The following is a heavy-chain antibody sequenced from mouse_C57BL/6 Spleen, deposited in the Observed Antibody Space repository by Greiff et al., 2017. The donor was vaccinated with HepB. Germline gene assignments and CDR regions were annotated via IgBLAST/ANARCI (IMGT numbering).Heavy chain of an antibody. D-gene: IGHD1-1*01. CDR2: INYDGSST. Sequence: DVQLVESEGGLVQPGSSMKLSCTASGFTFSDYYMAWVRQVPEKGLEWVANINYDGSSTYYLDSLKSRFIISRDNAKNILYLQMSSLKSEDTATYYCARDGSDYYGSSYGYFDVWGTGTTVTVSS. CDR3: ARDGSDYYGSSYGYFDV. J-gene: IGHJ1*03. CDR1: GFTFSDYY. V-gene: IGHV5-16*01.